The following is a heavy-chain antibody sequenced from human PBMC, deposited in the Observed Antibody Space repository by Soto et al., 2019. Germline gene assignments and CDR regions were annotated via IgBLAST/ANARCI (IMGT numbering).Heavy chain of an antibody. J-gene: IGHJ4*02. CDR2: VDYSGTT. D-gene: IGHD6-13*01. V-gene: IGHV4-59*01. Sequence: QVQLQESGPGLVKPSETLSLTCTVSGGSISSYYWTWIRQPPGKGLEWVGYVDYSGTTYYNPSPQSRVTISVDTSKNQFSLKVKSVTAADTAIYYCARAGSTWRYFFAYWGQGSLVTVSS. CDR1: GGSISSYY. CDR3: ARAGSTWRYFFAY.